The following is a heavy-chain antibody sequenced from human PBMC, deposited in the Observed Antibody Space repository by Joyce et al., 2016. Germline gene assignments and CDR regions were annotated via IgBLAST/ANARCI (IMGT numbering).Heavy chain of an antibody. CDR1: GSTFSSSS. Sequence: QLVESGGGVVKPGGSLRLSCEASGSTFSSSSMSWFRQGPGKGLGWVAAISGTSDYIFHAETVRGRFTVSRDNAKKTLYLQMNSLRAEDSAVFYCARGGISYYYAMDVWGQGTTVTVSS. CDR3: ARGGISYYYAMDV. J-gene: IGHJ6*02. CDR2: ISGTSDYI. V-gene: IGHV3-21*01. D-gene: IGHD3-16*01.